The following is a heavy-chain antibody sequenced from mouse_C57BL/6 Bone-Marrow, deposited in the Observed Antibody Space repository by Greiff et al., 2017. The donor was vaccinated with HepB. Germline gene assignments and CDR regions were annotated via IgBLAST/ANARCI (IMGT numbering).Heavy chain of an antibody. J-gene: IGHJ3*01. D-gene: IGHD1-1*01. Sequence: EVKLVESGGGLVKPGGSLKLSCAASGFTFSSYTMSWVRQTPEKRLEWVATISGGGGNTYYPDSVKGRFTISRDNAKNTLYLQMSSLRSEDTALYYCARTDYYGSPLFAYWGQGTLVTVSA. V-gene: IGHV5-9*01. CDR1: GFTFSSYT. CDR2: ISGGGGNT. CDR3: ARTDYYGSPLFAY.